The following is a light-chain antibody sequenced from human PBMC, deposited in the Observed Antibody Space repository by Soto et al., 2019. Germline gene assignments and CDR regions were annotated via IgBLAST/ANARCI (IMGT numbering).Light chain of an antibody. CDR1: SSDVGGYNY. Sequence: QSALTQPASVSGSPGQSITISCTGTSSDVGGYNYVSWYQQHPGKAPKLMIYDVSNRPSGVSNRFSGSKSGNTASLTISGRQAEDEADYYCNSYTSSSTWVFGGTTKLTVL. CDR2: DVS. J-gene: IGLJ3*02. V-gene: IGLV2-14*03. CDR3: NSYTSSSTWV.